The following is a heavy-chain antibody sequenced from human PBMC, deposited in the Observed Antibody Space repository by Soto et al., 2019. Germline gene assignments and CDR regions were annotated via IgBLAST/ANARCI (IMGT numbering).Heavy chain of an antibody. D-gene: IGHD5-12*01. CDR2: VYWNADS. J-gene: IGHJ4*02. CDR1: GFSLSTYGVG. CDR3: AQSKSGNGSDAGYFDS. Sequence: QSTLKESGPTLVKPTQTLTLTCTFSGFSLSTYGVGVGWVRQPPGKALEGLVFVYWNADSRYNPSLKSTLTVTKDTSKNQAVLTMANMDPVDTATYYCAQSKSGNGSDAGYFDSWGQGILVTVSS. V-gene: IGHV2-5*01.